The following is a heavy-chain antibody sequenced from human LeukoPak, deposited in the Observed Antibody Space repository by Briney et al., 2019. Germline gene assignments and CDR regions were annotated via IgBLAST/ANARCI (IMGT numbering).Heavy chain of an antibody. V-gene: IGHV1-69*04. CDR1: GGTFSSYA. Sequence: ASVKVSCKASGGTFSSYAISWVRQAPGQGLEWMGRIIPILGIANYAQKFQGSVTITADKSTSTAYMELSSLRSEDTAVYYCARGRGYSGYDAFDIWGQGTMVTVSS. CDR3: ARGRGYSGYDAFDI. D-gene: IGHD5-12*01. CDR2: IIPILGIA. J-gene: IGHJ3*02.